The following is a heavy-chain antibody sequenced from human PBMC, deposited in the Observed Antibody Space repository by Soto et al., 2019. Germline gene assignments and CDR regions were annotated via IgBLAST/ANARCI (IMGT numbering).Heavy chain of an antibody. Sequence: EVQLVESGGGLVQPGGSLRLSCAASGFTFSSYGMHWGRQATGKGLEWVSAIGTAGDTYYPGSVKGRFTITRENAKHSLYLQMNSLRAVDTAVYYCARGDFDYWGQGTLVTVSS. V-gene: IGHV3-13*01. CDR3: ARGDFDY. J-gene: IGHJ4*02. CDR1: GFTFSSYG. CDR2: IGTAGDT.